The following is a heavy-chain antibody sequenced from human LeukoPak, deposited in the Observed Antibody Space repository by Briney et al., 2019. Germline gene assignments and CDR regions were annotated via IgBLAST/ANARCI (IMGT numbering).Heavy chain of an antibody. CDR3: TRDFDFSSAI. Sequence: GGSLRLSCVASGFTISTYWMHWVRQAPGKGLVWVSRINSDGSSTSYADSVKGRFTISRDNAKNTLYLQMNSLRAEDTAVYYCTRDFDFSSAIWGQGTLVTVSS. J-gene: IGHJ4*02. CDR2: INSDGSST. CDR1: GFTISTYW. V-gene: IGHV3-74*01. D-gene: IGHD3-3*01.